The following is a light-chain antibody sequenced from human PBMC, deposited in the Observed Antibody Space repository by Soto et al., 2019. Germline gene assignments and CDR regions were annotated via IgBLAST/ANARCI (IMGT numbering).Light chain of an antibody. J-gene: IGKJ1*01. V-gene: IGKV3-15*01. CDR3: QQYNKRPP. CDR1: KSVRSN. CDR2: GAS. Sequence: EISMTQSPATLSVSPGERATLSWGAGKSVRSNLAWYKQKPGQAPRLLIYGASTRATGIPARFSGSGSGTEFTLTISRLPSEDFAVYYCQQYNKRPPFGHGTKVDIK.